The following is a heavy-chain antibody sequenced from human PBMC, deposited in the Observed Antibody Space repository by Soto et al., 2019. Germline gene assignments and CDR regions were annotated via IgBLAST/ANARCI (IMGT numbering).Heavy chain of an antibody. CDR1: GYTFFTYD. CDR3: ARHHGPTTSENWFDP. V-gene: IGHV1-18*01. J-gene: IGHJ5*02. Sequence: QVHLVQSGVEVKTPGASVKVSCQASGYTFFTYDISWVRQAPGQGLEWMGWISTYSGDTKYAQKFQGRVTMPTDTFTNTAYLELRSLRSDDTAVYYCARHHGPTTSENWFDPWGQGTLVTVSS. D-gene: IGHD5-12*01. CDR2: ISTYSGDT.